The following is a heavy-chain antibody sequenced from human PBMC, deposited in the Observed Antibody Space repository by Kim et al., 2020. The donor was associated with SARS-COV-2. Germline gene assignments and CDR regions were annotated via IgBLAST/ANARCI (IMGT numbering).Heavy chain of an antibody. CDR1: GGSISSGGYY. V-gene: IGHV4-31*03. J-gene: IGHJ3*02. CDR2: IYYSGST. CDR3: ARASLTTIVVVGAFDI. Sequence: SETLSLTCTVSGGSISSGGYYWSWIRQHPGKGLEWIGYIYYSGSTYYNPSLKSRVTISVDTSKNQFSLKLSSVTAADTAVYYCARASLTTIVVVGAFDIWGQGTMVTVSS. D-gene: IGHD3-22*01.